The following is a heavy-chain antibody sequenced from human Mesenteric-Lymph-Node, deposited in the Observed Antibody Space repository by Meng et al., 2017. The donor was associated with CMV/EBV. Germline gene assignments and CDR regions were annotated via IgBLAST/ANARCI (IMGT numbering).Heavy chain of an antibody. D-gene: IGHD6-19*01. CDR3: AKDRGIAVAGTALDY. CDR2: IKQDGSEK. J-gene: IGHJ4*02. Sequence: GSLRLSCAAPVFIFSSYWMSWVRQAPGKGLEWVANIKQDGSEKYYVDSVKGRFTISRDNAKNSLYLQMNSLRAEDTAVYYCAKDRGIAVAGTALDYWGQGTLVTVSS. CDR1: VFIFSSYW. V-gene: IGHV3-7*01.